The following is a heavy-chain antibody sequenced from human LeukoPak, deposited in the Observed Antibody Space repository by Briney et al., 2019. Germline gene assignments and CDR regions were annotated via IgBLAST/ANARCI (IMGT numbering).Heavy chain of an antibody. CDR3: ARGAYCGGDCSDY. J-gene: IGHJ4*02. CDR1: GYTFTSYD. D-gene: IGHD2-21*02. V-gene: IGHV1-8*01. Sequence: ASVKVSCKASGYTFTSYDINWVRQAPGQGLEWMGWMNPNSGNTGYAQKFQGRVTITRNTSISTAYMELSSLRSEDTAVYYCARGAYCGGDCSDYWGQGTLVTVSS. CDR2: MNPNSGNT.